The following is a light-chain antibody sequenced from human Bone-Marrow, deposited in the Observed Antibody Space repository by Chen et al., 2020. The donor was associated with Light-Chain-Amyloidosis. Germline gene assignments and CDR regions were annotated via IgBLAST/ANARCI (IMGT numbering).Light chain of an antibody. J-gene: IGKJ1*01. CDR2: KAS. CDR3: QQYNSYSRT. V-gene: IGKV1-5*03. CDR1: QSISSW. Sequence: DIQMTQSPSTLSASVGDRVTITCRASQSISSWLAWYQQKPGKAPKLLIYKASSLESGVPSRFSGGGAGTEFTLTISSLQPDDFATYYCQQYNSYSRTFGPGTKVEIK.